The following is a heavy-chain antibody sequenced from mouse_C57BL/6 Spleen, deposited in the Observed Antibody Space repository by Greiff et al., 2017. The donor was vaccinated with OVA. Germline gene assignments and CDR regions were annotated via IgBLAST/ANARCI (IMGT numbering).Heavy chain of an antibody. Sequence: DVKLVESGGDLVKPGGSLKLSCAASGFTFSSYGMSWVRQTPDKRLEWVATISSGGSYTYYPASVQGRFTISRDNAKNTLYLQMSSLKSEDTAMYYCARPHYYGSSSHDWYFDVWGTGTTVTVSS. D-gene: IGHD1-1*01. J-gene: IGHJ1*03. V-gene: IGHV5-6*02. CDR2: ISSGGSYT. CDR3: ARPHYYGSSSHDWYFDV. CDR1: GFTFSSYG.